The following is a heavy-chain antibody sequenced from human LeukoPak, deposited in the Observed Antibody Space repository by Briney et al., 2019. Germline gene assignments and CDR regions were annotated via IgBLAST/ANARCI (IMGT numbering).Heavy chain of an antibody. CDR1: GFTFSSYA. V-gene: IGHV3-23*01. J-gene: IGHJ6*02. CDR2: ISGSGGST. CDR3: AKGSIAAAGTGYGMDV. D-gene: IGHD6-13*01. Sequence: GGSLRLSCAASGFTFSSYAMSWVRQAPGKGLEWVSAISGSGGSTYYADSVKGRFTISRDNSKNTLYLQMNSLRAEDTAVYYCAKGSIAAAGTGYGMDVWGQGTTVTVSS.